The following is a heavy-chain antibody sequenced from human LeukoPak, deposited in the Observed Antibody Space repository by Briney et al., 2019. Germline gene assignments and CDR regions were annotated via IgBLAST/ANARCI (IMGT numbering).Heavy chain of an antibody. CDR1: GGSISSYY. J-gene: IGHJ5*02. CDR3: ARGSIAAAEGSHWFDP. V-gene: IGHV4-59*01. Sequence: SETLSLTCTVSGGSISSYYWSWIRQPPGKGLERIGYIYYSGSANYSPSLKSRVTISVDTSKNQFSLKLSSVTAADTAVYYCARGSIAAAEGSHWFDPWGQGTLVTVSS. CDR2: IYYSGSA. D-gene: IGHD6-13*01.